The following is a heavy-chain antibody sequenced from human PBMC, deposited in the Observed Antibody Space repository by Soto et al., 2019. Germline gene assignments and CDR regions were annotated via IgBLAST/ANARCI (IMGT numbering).Heavy chain of an antibody. V-gene: IGHV6-1*01. J-gene: IGHJ6*02. D-gene: IGHD2-2*02. CDR1: GDSVSSNSAA. CDR3: ARGVRYCSSTSCYTRYGMDV. Sequence: PSQTLSLTCAISGDSVSSNSAAWNWIRQSPPRGLEWLGRTYYRSKWYNDYAVSVKSRITINPDTSKNQFSLQLNSVTPEDTAVYYCARGVRYCSSTSCYTRYGMDVWGQGTTVTVSS. CDR2: TYYRSKWYN.